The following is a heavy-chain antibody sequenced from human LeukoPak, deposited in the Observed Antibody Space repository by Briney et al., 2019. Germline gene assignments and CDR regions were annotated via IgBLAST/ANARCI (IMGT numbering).Heavy chain of an antibody. CDR2: IYYTGDT. V-gene: IGHV4-39*07. CDR1: GDSFTNTRYY. D-gene: IGHD7-27*01. J-gene: IGHJ5*02. Sequence: PSETLSLTCTVSGDSFTNTRYYWGWLRQPPGKGLEWLGTIYYTGDTYYNPSLKSRVTISVDTSKNQFSLKLSSVTAADTAVYYCARLTLGPRTRRWFDPWGQGTLVTVSS. CDR3: ARLTLGPRTRRWFDP.